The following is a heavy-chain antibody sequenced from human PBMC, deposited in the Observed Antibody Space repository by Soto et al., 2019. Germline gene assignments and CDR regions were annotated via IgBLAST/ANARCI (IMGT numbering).Heavy chain of an antibody. D-gene: IGHD6-13*01. CDR3: ARDRGLGSSWYRSWFDP. V-gene: IGHV4-59*01. Sequence: PSETLSLTCTVSGGSISSYYWGWIRQPPGKGLEWIGYIYYSGSTNYNPSLKSRVTISVDTSKNQFSLKLSSVTAADTAVYYCARDRGLGSSWYRSWFDPWGQGTLVTVSS. J-gene: IGHJ5*02. CDR2: IYYSGST. CDR1: GGSISSYY.